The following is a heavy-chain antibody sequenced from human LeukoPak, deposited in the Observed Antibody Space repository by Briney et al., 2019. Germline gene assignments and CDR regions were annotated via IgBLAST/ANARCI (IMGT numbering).Heavy chain of an antibody. D-gene: IGHD3-10*01. J-gene: IGHJ6*02. CDR2: IESGGST. CDR1: GFTFSSYA. Sequence: GRSLRLSCAASGFTFSSYAMSWVRQSPGKGLEWVSVIESGGSTYYADSVKGRFTVSRDNFQNTLYLQMNSLRAEDTAVYYCARVGSYYDMDVWGQGTTVTVSS. CDR3: ARVGSYYDMDV. V-gene: IGHV3-23*01.